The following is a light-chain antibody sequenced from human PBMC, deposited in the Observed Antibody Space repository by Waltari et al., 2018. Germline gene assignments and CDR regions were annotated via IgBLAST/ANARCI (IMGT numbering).Light chain of an antibody. CDR3: MQGTHWPPYT. J-gene: IGKJ2*01. Sequence: DVVMTQSPLSLSVTLGQPASISCRSSQSLVHSDGHTYLNWFQQRPGQSPRRLIYKISNRYSGVPGRFSGSGSGTDFTLKISRVEAEDVGVYYCMQGTHWPPYTFGQGTKLEIK. CDR2: KIS. V-gene: IGKV2-30*02. CDR1: QSLVHSDGHTY.